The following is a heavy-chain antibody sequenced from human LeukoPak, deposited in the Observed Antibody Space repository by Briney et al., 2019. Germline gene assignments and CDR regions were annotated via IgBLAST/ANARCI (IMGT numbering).Heavy chain of an antibody. CDR2: INSDGIKT. V-gene: IGHV3-74*01. J-gene: IGHJ5*02. Sequence: GGSLRLSCAASGFTFNNYWVHWVRQTPGKGLVWVSGINSDGIKTLYADSVKARFTISRDIAKNTLSLQMNSLRAEDTALYYCARGFKVAPPNWFDPWGQGTLVTVSS. CDR3: ARGFKVAPPNWFDP. CDR1: GFTFNNYW. D-gene: IGHD3-10*01.